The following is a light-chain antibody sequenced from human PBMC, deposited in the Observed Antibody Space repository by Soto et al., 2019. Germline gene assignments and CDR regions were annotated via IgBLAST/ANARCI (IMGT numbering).Light chain of an antibody. CDR2: WAS. CDR3: QQYYSTPNT. CDR1: QSVLYSSNNKNY. J-gene: IGKJ1*01. Sequence: DIVMTQSPDSLAVSLGERATINCKSSQSVLYSSNNKNYLAWYQQKPGQPPKLLIYWASTRESGVPDRFSGSGSGTDFTLTISSLQAEDVAVYYCQQYYSTPNTFGQGTKV. V-gene: IGKV4-1*01.